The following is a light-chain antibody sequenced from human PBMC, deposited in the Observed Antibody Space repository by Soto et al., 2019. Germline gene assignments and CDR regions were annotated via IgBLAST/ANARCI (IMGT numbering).Light chain of an antibody. J-gene: IGKJ1*01. CDR2: GAS. V-gene: IGKV3-20*01. CDR1: QSINNNY. Sequence: EIVVTQSPGTLSLSPGERATLSCRSVQSINNNYLAWYQQKRGQAPRLLIYGASSRATGIPDRFSGSGSGTDFTLTISRLEPDDFAVYYCQQYGGSPRTFGQGTKVEIK. CDR3: QQYGGSPRT.